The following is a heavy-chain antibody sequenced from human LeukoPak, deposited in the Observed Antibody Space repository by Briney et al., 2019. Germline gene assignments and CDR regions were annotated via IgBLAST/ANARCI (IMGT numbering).Heavy chain of an antibody. CDR1: GFTFSSYA. D-gene: IGHD3-10*01. Sequence: GGSLRLSCVASGFTFSSYAMHWVRQAPGKGLEWVAVISYDRSNKYYADSVKGRFTISRDNSKNTLYLQMNSLRAEDTAVYYCARDFHGSGSYPWFDPWGQGTLVTVSS. J-gene: IGHJ5*02. CDR3: ARDFHGSGSYPWFDP. CDR2: ISYDRSNK. V-gene: IGHV3-30-3*01.